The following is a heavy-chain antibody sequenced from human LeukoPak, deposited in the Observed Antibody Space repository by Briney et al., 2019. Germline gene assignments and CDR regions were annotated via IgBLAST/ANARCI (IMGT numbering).Heavy chain of an antibody. Sequence: PVASVTVSCKASGGTFSSYAISWVRQAPGQGLEWMGGIIPTFGTANYAQKFQGRVTITADKSTSTAYMELSSLRSEDTAVYYCARYGGSGTPYYYGMDVWGKGTTVTVSS. V-gene: IGHV1-69*06. D-gene: IGHD3-10*01. CDR2: IIPTFGTA. J-gene: IGHJ6*04. CDR3: ARYGGSGTPYYYGMDV. CDR1: GGTFSSYA.